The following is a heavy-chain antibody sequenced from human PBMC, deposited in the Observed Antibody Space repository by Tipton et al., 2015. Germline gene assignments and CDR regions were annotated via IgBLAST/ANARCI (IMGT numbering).Heavy chain of an antibody. J-gene: IGHJ4*02. D-gene: IGHD3-22*01. Sequence: GSLRLSCQASGFTFSHYTMNWVRQAPGRGLEWVSTINTSGGSTYYADSVKGRLTVSRDNSKNTLYLQMNSLRADDTAIYYCAKISMMGVVINIMDYWGQGTLVTVSS. V-gene: IGHV3-23*01. CDR3: AKISMMGVVINIMDY. CDR1: GFTFSHYT. CDR2: INTSGGST.